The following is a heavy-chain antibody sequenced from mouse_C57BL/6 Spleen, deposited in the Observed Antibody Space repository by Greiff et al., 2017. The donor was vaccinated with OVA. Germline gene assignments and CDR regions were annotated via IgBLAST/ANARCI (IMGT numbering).Heavy chain of an antibody. CDR3: AREKFYAMDY. V-gene: IGHV1-53*01. CDR2: INPGNGGT. D-gene: IGHD1-3*01. J-gene: IGHJ4*01. CDR1: GYTFTGYW. Sequence: VQLQQPGTELVKPGASVKLSCKASGYTFTGYWMHWVKQRPGHGLEWIGNINPGNGGTNYNEKFKSKATLTVDKSSNTAYMQLSSLTSEDSAVYYCAREKFYAMDYWGQGTSVTVSS.